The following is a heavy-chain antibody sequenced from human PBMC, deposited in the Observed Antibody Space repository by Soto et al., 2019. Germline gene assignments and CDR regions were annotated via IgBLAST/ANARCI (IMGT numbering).Heavy chain of an antibody. Sequence: ESGGGVVQPGRSLRLSCAASGFTFSSYGMHWVRQAPGKGLEWVAVISYDGSNKYYADSVKGRFTISRDNSKNTLYLQMNSLRAEDTAVYYCAKDAGAGGATFDYWGQGTLVTVSS. D-gene: IGHD6-13*01. CDR2: ISYDGSNK. CDR3: AKDAGAGGATFDY. V-gene: IGHV3-30*18. CDR1: GFTFSSYG. J-gene: IGHJ4*02.